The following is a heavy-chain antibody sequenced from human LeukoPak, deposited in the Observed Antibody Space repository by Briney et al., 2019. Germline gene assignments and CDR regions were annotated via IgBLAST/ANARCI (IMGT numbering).Heavy chain of an antibody. CDR1: GGSISSYY. J-gene: IGHJ6*03. CDR3: ARVGGSSSSHGWAIAYYYYYYMDV. CDR2: IYTSGST. Sequence: SETLSLTCTVSGGSISSYYWSWIRQPPGKGLEWIGYIYTSGSTNYNPSLKSRVTISVDTSKNQFSLKLSSVTAADTAVYYCARVGGSSSSHGWAIAYYYYYYMDVWGKGSTVTVSS. D-gene: IGHD6-6*01. V-gene: IGHV4-4*09.